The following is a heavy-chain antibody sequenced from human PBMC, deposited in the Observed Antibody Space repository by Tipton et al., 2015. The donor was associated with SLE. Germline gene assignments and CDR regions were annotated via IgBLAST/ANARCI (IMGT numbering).Heavy chain of an antibody. D-gene: IGHD6-13*01. CDR2: IYYSGST. V-gene: IGHV4-59*01. CDR3: ARDLGSSGSFDY. CDR1: GGSFSDYY. Sequence: TLSLTCAVYGGSFSDYYWSWIRQPPGKGLEWIGYIYYSGSTNYNPSLKSRVTISVDTSKNQFSLKLSSVTAADTAVYYCARDLGSSGSFDYWGQGTLVTVPS. J-gene: IGHJ4*02.